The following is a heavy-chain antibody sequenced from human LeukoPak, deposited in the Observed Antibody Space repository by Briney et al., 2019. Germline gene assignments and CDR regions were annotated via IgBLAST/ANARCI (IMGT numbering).Heavy chain of an antibody. J-gene: IGHJ4*02. CDR2: IYYSGST. V-gene: IGHV4-59*01. D-gene: IGHD4-17*01. Sequence: SETLSLTCTVSGGSISSYYWSWIRQPPGKGLEWIGYIYYSGSTNYNPSLKSRVTISVDTSKNQFSLKLSSVTAADTAVYYCASTKHDYGDYTAVDCWGQGTLVTVSS. CDR3: ASTKHDYGDYTAVDC. CDR1: GGSISSYY.